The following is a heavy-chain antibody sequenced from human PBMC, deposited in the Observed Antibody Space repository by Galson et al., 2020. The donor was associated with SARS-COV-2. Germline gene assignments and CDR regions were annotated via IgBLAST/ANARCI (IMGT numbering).Heavy chain of an antibody. D-gene: IGHD1-26*01. CDR1: GFTFSDYG. J-gene: IGHJ6*03. V-gene: IGHV3-33*06. CDR2: IRYDGRNQ. Sequence: AGTLRLSCAASGFTFSDYGMHWVRQAPGKGLEWVAVIRYDGRNQYYADPVKGRFTISRDNTNNTLYLQMHSLSAADTAAYYCAQGPHAAGWGHIDVWGKGTTGTVS. CDR3: AQGPHAAGWGHIDV.